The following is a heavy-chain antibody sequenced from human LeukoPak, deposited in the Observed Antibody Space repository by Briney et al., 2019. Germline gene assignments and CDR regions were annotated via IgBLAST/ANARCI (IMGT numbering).Heavy chain of an antibody. Sequence: SETLSLTCTVSGASISSFYLSWIRQPAGKGLEWIGRIYTSGSTNYNPSLKSRVTTSVDTSKSQFSLNLSSVTAADTAVYYCARLNDYYAMDVWGQGTTVTVSS. J-gene: IGHJ6*02. CDR1: GASISSFY. CDR2: IYTSGST. CDR3: ARLNDYYAMDV. V-gene: IGHV4-4*07.